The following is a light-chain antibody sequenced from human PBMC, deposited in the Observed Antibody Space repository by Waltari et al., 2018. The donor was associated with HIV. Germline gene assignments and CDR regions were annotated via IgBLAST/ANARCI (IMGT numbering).Light chain of an antibody. CDR3: AAWDDSLNAYV. J-gene: IGLJ1*01. CDR1: DSNIGSNT. V-gene: IGLV1-44*01. Sequence: QSVLTQPPSASGTPGQRVVISCSGRDSNIGSNTIQWFQQLPGSAPKVLVYSDDHRPSGVPDRFSGSKSGTSASLAISGVQSEDEADYYCAAWDDSLNAYVFGSGTKVTVL. CDR2: SDD.